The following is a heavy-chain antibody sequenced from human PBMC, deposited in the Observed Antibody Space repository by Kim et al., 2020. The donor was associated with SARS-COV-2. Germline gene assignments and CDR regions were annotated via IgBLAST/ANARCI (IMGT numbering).Heavy chain of an antibody. D-gene: IGHD6-6*01. J-gene: IGHJ4*02. V-gene: IGHV3-21*01. Sequence: YKYYADSVKGRFTISRDNAKNSLYLQMNSLRAEDTAVYYCAREGQLVGYWGQGTLVTVSS. CDR3: AREGQLVGY. CDR2: YK.